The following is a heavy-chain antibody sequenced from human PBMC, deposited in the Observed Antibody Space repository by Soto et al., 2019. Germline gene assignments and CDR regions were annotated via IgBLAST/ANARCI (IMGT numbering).Heavy chain of an antibody. CDR1: GFTFSSYW. V-gene: IGHV3-7*01. Sequence: EVQLVESGGGLVQPGGSLRLSCAASGFTFSSYWMGWVRQAPGKGLEWVANIKQDGSEQYYVDSVKGRFTISRDNAKNSLYLQMDSLSAEDTAVYYCTRGSFGDPFDYWGQGTLVTVSS. D-gene: IGHD4-17*01. J-gene: IGHJ4*02. CDR2: IKQDGSEQ. CDR3: TRGSFGDPFDY.